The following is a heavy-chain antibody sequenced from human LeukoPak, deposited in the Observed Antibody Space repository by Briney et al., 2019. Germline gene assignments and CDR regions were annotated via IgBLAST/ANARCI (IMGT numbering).Heavy chain of an antibody. V-gene: IGHV4-59*01. CDR1: GGSIGSYY. CDR3: ARDGEAAGSDAFDI. J-gene: IGHJ3*02. D-gene: IGHD6-13*01. CDR2: IYYSGST. Sequence: SETLSLTCTVSGGSIGSYYWSWIRQPPGKGLEWIGYIYYSGSTNYNPSLKSRVTISVDTSKNQFSLKLSSVTAADTAVYYCARDGEAAGSDAFDIWGQGTMVTVSS.